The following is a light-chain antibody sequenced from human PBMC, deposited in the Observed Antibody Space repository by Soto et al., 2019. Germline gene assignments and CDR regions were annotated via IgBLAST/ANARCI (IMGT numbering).Light chain of an antibody. CDR1: SSDVGAYIF. CDR3: VSFAGGTYV. Sequence: QSVLTQPPSASVSPGQSVTISCTGTSSDVGAYIFVSWYQQHPGKAPKLMIYDVNRRPSGVPDRFSGSKSGNTASLTVSGLQAEDEADYYCVSFAGGTYVFGTGTKVTVL. V-gene: IGLV2-8*01. J-gene: IGLJ1*01. CDR2: DVN.